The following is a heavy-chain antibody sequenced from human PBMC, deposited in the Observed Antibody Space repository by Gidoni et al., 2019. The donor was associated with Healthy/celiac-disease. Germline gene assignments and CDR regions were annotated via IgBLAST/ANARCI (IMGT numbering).Heavy chain of an antibody. J-gene: IGHJ4*02. D-gene: IGHD6-6*01. V-gene: IGHV3-73*02. CDR3: TRHEYSSSSPFDY. CDR2: IRSKANSYAT. CDR1: GFTFRGSA. Sequence: EVQLVESGGGLVQPGGSLKLSCAASGFTFRGSAIHWVRQASGKGLEWVGRIRSKANSYATAYAASVKGRFTISRDDSKNTAYLQMNSLKTEDTAVYYCTRHEYSSSSPFDYWGQGTLVTVSS.